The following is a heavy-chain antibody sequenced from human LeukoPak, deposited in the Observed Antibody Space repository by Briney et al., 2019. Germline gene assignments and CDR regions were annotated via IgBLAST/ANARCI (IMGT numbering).Heavy chain of an antibody. J-gene: IGHJ4*02. CDR3: ARDGHYYDSSGYYFRGVLDY. Sequence: GRSLRLSCAASGFTFSSYAMHWVRQAPGKGLEWVAVISYDGSNKYYADSVKGRFTISRVNSKNALYLQMNSLRAEDTAVYYCARDGHYYDSSGYYFRGVLDYWGQGTLVTVSS. CDR2: ISYDGSNK. CDR1: GFTFSSYA. V-gene: IGHV3-30-3*01. D-gene: IGHD3-22*01.